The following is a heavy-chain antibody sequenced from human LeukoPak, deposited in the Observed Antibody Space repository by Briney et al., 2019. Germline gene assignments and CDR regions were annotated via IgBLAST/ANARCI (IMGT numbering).Heavy chain of an antibody. CDR3: AGATSITIFGVVPTD. Sequence: LVKVSCKASGGTFSSYTISWVRQAPGQGLEWMGRIIPILGIANYAQKFQGRVTITADKSTSTAYMELSSLRSEDTAVYYCAGATSITIFGVVPTDWGQGTLVTVSS. D-gene: IGHD3-3*01. CDR2: IIPILGIA. CDR1: GGTFSSYT. J-gene: IGHJ4*02. V-gene: IGHV1-69*02.